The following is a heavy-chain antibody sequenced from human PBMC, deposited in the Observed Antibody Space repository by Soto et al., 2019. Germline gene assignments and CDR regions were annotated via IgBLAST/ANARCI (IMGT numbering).Heavy chain of an antibody. J-gene: IGHJ3*02. CDR3: AKGMYYYDSNDAFDI. CDR2: ISYDGSNK. CDR1: GFPFSSYW. Sequence: GGSLSLSCAASGFPFSSYWMHWVRQAPGKGLEWVAVISYDGSNKYYADSVKGRFTISRDNSKNTLYLQMNSLRAEDTAVYYCAKGMYYYDSNDAFDIWGQGTMVTVSS. V-gene: IGHV3-30*18. D-gene: IGHD3-22*01.